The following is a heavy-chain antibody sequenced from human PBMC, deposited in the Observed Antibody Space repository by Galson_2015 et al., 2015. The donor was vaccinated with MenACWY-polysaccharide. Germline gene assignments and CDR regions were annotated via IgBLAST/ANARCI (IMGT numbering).Heavy chain of an antibody. J-gene: IGHJ3*02. CDR1: GASLSTRSYY. V-gene: IGHV4-39*01. CDR2: IFYSGTT. CDR3: ARHERREVRTSSAFDM. D-gene: IGHD1-26*01. Sequence: ETLSLTCTVSGASLSTRSYYWDWVRQSPDKGLEWIGCIFYSGTTYYNPSLKSRVTISVDTSRSQFSLRLSSVTAADTAVYYCARHERREVRTSSAFDMWGPGTMVTVSS.